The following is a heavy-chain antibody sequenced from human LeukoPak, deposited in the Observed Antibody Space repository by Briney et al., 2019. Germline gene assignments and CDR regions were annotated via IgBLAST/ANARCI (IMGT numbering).Heavy chain of an antibody. J-gene: IGHJ6*02. V-gene: IGHV3-30*04. Sequence: PGGSLRLSCAVSGFTFSDYARHGFRRAPGKGLEWVAFISFDGENKYYADSVKGRFTISRDNSKNTLYLQMNSLRVEDTAVYSCTRGPRPLRYCSGGSCPSYYSGMDVWGQGTTVTVSS. CDR2: ISFDGENK. CDR3: TRGPRPLRYCSGGSCPSYYSGMDV. D-gene: IGHD2-15*01. CDR1: GFTFSDYA.